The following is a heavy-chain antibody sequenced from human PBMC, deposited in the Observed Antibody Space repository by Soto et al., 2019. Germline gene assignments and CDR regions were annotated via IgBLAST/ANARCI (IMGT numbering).Heavy chain of an antibody. V-gene: IGHV3-30*18. CDR3: AKDLFMAPGVIAIHDY. Sequence: QVQLVESGGGVVQPGRSLRLSCAASGFTFSTYGMHWVRQAPGKGLEWVAVISYDGSITHYADSLKGRFTISRDNSKNTVFLQIYIVSAVDTAVYYWAKDLFMAPGVIAIHDYMGQGTLCTFAS. CDR2: ISYDGSIT. CDR1: GFTFSTYG. J-gene: IGHJ4*02. D-gene: IGHD3-10*01.